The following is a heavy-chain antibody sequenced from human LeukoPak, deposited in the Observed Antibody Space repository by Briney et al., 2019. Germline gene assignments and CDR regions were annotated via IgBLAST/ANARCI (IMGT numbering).Heavy chain of an antibody. J-gene: IGHJ4*02. V-gene: IGHV4-59*01. CDR1: GGSISSYY. Sequence: SETLSLTCTASGGSISSYYWSWIRQPPGKGLEWIGYIYYSGSTNYNPSLKSRVTISVDTSKNQFSLKLSSVTAADTAAYYCATEHYSSSSYDYWGQGTLVTVSS. CDR2: IYYSGST. D-gene: IGHD6-6*01. CDR3: ATEHYSSSSYDY.